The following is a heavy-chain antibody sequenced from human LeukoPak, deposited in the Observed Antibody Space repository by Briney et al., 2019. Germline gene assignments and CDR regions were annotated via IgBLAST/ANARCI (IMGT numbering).Heavy chain of an antibody. CDR3: ARLQYCSSTSCYYPFDP. D-gene: IGHD2-2*01. Sequence: SETLSLTCTVSGYSISSDYYWGWIRQPPGKGLEWIGEINHSGSTNYNPSLKSRVTISVDTSKNQFSLKMASVTAADTAVYYCARLQYCSSTSCYYPFDPWGRGTLVTVSS. CDR2: INHSGST. CDR1: GYSISSDYY. V-gene: IGHV4-38-2*02. J-gene: IGHJ5*02.